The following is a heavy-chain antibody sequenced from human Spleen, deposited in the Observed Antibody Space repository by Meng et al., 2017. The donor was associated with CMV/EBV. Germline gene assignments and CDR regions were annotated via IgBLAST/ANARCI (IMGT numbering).Heavy chain of an antibody. CDR1: FTFSSFA. J-gene: IGHJ4*02. CDR3: AKSGVPRRLVGYHLDY. D-gene: IGHD2-15*01. Sequence: FTFSSFAMSWVRQAPGKGLEWVSVVSGSGGATFYRGSVEGRLTISRDNSRNTVYLHMNGLRGEDTAIYYCAKSGVPRRLVGYHLDYWGRGTLVTVSS. CDR2: VSGSGGAT. V-gene: IGHV3-23*01.